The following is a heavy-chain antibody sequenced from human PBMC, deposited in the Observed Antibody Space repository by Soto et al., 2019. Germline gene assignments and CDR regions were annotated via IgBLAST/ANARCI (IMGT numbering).Heavy chain of an antibody. D-gene: IGHD3-9*01. J-gene: IGHJ4*02. CDR3: AREVGIPDILTGYLKPAYFDY. CDR1: GGSISSGGYY. V-gene: IGHV4-31*03. CDR2: IYYSGST. Sequence: QVQLQESGPGLVKPSQTLSLTCTVSGGSISSGGYYWSWIRQHPGKGLEWIGYIYYSGSTYYNPSLKSRVTRSVDTYKNQFSLKLSSGTAADTAVYYCAREVGIPDILTGYLKPAYFDYWGQGTLVTVSS.